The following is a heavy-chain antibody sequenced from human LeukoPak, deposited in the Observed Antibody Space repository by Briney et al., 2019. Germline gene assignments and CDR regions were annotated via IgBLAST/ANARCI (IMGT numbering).Heavy chain of an antibody. CDR3: AKDDGGSYSFDY. J-gene: IGHJ4*02. D-gene: IGHD1-26*01. CDR2: IWYGGSNK. V-gene: IGHV3-30*02. CDR1: GFTFSSYG. Sequence: GGSLRLSCSASGFTFSSYGMHWVRQAPGKGLEWVAVIWYGGSNKYYADSVKGRFTISRDNSKNTLYLRMNSLRAEDTAVYYCAKDDGGSYSFDYWGQGTLVTVSS.